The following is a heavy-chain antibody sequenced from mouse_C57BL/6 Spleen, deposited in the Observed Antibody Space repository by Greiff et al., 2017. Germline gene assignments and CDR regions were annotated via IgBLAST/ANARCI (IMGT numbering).Heavy chain of an antibody. Sequence: EVKLVESGPGLVKPSQSLSLTCSVTGYSITSGYYWNWIRQFPGNKLEWMGYISYDGSNNYNPSLKNRISITRDTSRNQFVLTLNSVTTEDTATYYCAKEGGSGYDDRGQGTTRTVAS. CDR2: ISYDGSN. J-gene: IGHJ2*01. D-gene: IGHD3-2*02. CDR3: AKEGGSGYDD. V-gene: IGHV3-6*01. CDR1: GYSITSGYY.